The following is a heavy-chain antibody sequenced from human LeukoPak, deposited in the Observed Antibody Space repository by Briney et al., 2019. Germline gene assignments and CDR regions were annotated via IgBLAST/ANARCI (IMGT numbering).Heavy chain of an antibody. CDR2: IWYDGSNK. V-gene: IGHV3-33*01. CDR1: GFTFSSYG. D-gene: IGHD1-20*01. CDR3: AAEYNFGSRDLYYYGMDV. J-gene: IGHJ6*02. Sequence: GGSLRLSCAASGFTFSSYGMHWVRQAPGKGLEWVAVIWYDGSNKYYADSVKGRFTISRDNSKNTLYLQMNSLRAEDTAVYYCAAEYNFGSRDLYYYGMDVWGQGTTVTVSS.